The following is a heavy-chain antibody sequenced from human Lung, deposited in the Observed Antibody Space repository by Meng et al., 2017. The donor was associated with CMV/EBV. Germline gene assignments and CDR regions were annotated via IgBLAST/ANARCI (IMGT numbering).Heavy chain of an antibody. Sequence: SXTLSLXCTVSAGSTSSSSYYCGWIRQPPGKGLEWIGSIYYSGSTYYNPSLKSRVTISVDTSKNQFSLKLSSVTAADKAVYYCARATGYCSSTSCYTTFYYYYGMDVWXQGATVTVSS. CDR3: ARATGYCSSTSCYTTFYYYYGMDV. V-gene: IGHV4-39*07. J-gene: IGHJ6*02. D-gene: IGHD2-2*02. CDR2: IYYSGST. CDR1: AGSTSSSSYY.